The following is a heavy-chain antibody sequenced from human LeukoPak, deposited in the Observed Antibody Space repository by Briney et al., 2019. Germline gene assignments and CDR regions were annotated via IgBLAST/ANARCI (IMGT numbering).Heavy chain of an antibody. V-gene: IGHV1-69*04. CDR3: ARDRDYYYDSNGYHGDY. CDR2: IIPILGIA. Sequence: SVKVSCKASGGTFSSYATSWVRQAPGQGLEWMGRIIPILGIANYAQKFQGRVTITADKSTSTAYMELSSLRSEDTAVYYCARDRDYYYDSNGYHGDYWGQGTLVTVSS. D-gene: IGHD3-22*01. J-gene: IGHJ4*02. CDR1: GGTFSSYA.